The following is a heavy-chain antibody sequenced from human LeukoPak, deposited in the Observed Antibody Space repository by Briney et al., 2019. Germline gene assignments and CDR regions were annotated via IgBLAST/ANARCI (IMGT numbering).Heavy chain of an antibody. CDR3: AKDGGGYYPYYYYYMDV. J-gene: IGHJ6*03. V-gene: IGHV3-30*04. CDR1: GFTFSSYA. D-gene: IGHD3-22*01. Sequence: GGSLRLSCAASGFTFSSYAMHWVRQAPGKGLEWVAVISYDGSKYYADSVKGRFTISRDNSKNTLYLQMNSLRAEDTAVYYCAKDGGGYYPYYYYYMDVWGKGTTVTISS. CDR2: ISYDGSK.